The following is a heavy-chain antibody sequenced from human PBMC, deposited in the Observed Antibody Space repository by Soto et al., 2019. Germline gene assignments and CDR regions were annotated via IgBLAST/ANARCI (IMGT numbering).Heavy chain of an antibody. Sequence: ASVKVSCKASGYTFTSYGISWVRQAPGQGLEWMGWISAYNGNTNYAQKLQGRVTMTTDTSTSTAYMELRSLRSDDTAVYYCARGYDSRGDGSFAIWGQGTMVTVSS. V-gene: IGHV1-18*01. J-gene: IGHJ3*02. CDR2: ISAYNGNT. D-gene: IGHD3-22*01. CDR1: GYTFTSYG. CDR3: ARGYDSRGDGSFAI.